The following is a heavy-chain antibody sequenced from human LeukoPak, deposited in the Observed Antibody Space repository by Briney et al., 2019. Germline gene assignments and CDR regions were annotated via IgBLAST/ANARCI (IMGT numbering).Heavy chain of an antibody. CDR2: IYYSGST. Sequence: SETLSLTCTVSGGSISSYYWSWIRQPPGKGLEWIGYIYYSGSTNYNPSLKSRVTISVDTSKNQFSLKLSSVTAADTALYYCARHPGYYYYYMDVWGKGTTVTISS. J-gene: IGHJ6*03. CDR1: GGSISSYY. V-gene: IGHV4-59*08. CDR3: ARHPGYYYYYMDV.